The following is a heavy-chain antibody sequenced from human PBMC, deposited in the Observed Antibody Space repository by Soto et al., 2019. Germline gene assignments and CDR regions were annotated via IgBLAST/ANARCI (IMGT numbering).Heavy chain of an antibody. Sequence: ASVKVSCKVSGYTLTELSMHWVRQAPGKGLEWMGGFDPEDGETIYAQKFQGRVTMTEDTSTDTAYMELSSLRSEDTAVYYCATAPGRGFGELFFDYWGQGTLVTVSS. D-gene: IGHD3-10*01. CDR1: GYTLTELS. CDR2: FDPEDGET. CDR3: ATAPGRGFGELFFDY. V-gene: IGHV1-24*01. J-gene: IGHJ4*02.